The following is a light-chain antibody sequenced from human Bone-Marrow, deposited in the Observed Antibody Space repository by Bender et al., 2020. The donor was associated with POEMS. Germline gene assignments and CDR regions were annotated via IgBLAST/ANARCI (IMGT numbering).Light chain of an antibody. J-gene: IGLJ1*01. CDR3: CSYAGRYTYL. CDR2: DVT. V-gene: IGLV2-14*01. CDR1: AYDVGAYKF. Sequence: QSALTQPASVSGSPGQSIAISCTGTAYDVGAYKFVSWYQHHPAKGPNLIIYDVTVRPSGVSNRFSGSKSGNTASLTISGLQAEDEADYYCCSYAGRYTYLFGTGTKVTVL.